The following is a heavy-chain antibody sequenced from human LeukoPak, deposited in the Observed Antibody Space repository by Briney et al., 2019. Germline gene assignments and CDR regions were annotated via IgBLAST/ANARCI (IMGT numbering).Heavy chain of an antibody. J-gene: IGHJ4*02. CDR1: GYTFTDYY. V-gene: IGHV1-2*02. CDR2: LNPNSGDT. Sequence: ASVKVSCKASGYTFTDYYMHWVRQAPGQGLEWMGWLNPNSGDTNYAQKFQGRVSMARDTSISTAYMDLSDLRSDNTAVYYCARGRNIEMTTMSGGSDYWGQGTLVTVSS. CDR3: ARGRNIEMTTMSGGSDY. D-gene: IGHD5-24*01.